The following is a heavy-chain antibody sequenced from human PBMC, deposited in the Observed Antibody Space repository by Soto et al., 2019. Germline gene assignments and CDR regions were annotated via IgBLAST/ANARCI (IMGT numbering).Heavy chain of an antibody. Sequence: EVQLLESGGGLVQRGGSLRLSCAASGFTFSTYAMTWVRQAPGKELEWVSSFSSRGGRTHYADSVKGRFTISRDDSKDTLYLQMNSLRAEDTAIYYCAKGRGSYFDSYFDSWGQGTLVTVSS. D-gene: IGHD1-26*01. V-gene: IGHV3-23*01. CDR2: FSSRGGRT. CDR1: GFTFSTYA. CDR3: AKGRGSYFDSYFDS. J-gene: IGHJ4*02.